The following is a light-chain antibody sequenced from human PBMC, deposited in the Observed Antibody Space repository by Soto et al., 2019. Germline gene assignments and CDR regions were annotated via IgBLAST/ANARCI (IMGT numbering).Light chain of an antibody. V-gene: IGKV1-5*03. CDR2: KAS. CDR3: QQYESFPRT. Sequence: DIQMTQSPSTLSASVGDRVTITCRASQSINNWLAWYQQKPGKAPKLFIFKASTLESGVPSRFSGSGSGTEFTLSISSLQPDDFATDFCQQYESFPRTFGQGPKVEI. CDR1: QSINNW. J-gene: IGKJ1*01.